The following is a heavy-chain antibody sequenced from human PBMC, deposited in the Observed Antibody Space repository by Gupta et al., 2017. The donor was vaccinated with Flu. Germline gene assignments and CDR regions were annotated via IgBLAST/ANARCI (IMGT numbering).Heavy chain of an antibody. J-gene: IGHJ4*02. CDR2: ISWNSGSI. V-gene: IGHV3-9*01. CDR1: GFTFDDYA. D-gene: IGHD3-3*01. Sequence: EVQLVESGGGLVQPGRSLRLSCAASGFTFDDYAMHWVRQAPGKGLEWVSGISWNSGSIGYADSVKGRFTISRDNAKNSLYLQMNSLRAEDTALYYCARGGLEWLPTAYYFDYWGQGTLVTVSS. CDR3: ARGGLEWLPTAYYFDY.